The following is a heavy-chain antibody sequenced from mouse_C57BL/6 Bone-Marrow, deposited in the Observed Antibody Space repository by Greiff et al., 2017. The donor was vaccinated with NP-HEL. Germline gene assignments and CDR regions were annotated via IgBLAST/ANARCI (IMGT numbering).Heavy chain of an antibody. J-gene: IGHJ3*01. CDR2: ISSGSSTI. D-gene: IGHD2-4*01. V-gene: IGHV5-17*01. CDR3: ARPHYDYGGGFAY. CDR1: GFTFSDYG. Sequence: EVQVVESGGGLVKPGGSLKLSCAASGFTFSDYGMHWVRQAPEKGLEWVAYISSGSSTIYYADTVKGRFTISRDNAKNTLFLQMTSLRSEDTAMYYWARPHYDYGGGFAYWGQGTLVTVSA.